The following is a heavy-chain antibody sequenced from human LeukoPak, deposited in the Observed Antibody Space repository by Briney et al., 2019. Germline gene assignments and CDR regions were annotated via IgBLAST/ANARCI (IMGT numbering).Heavy chain of an antibody. J-gene: IGHJ4*02. CDR2: IKQDGSEK. CDR1: GFTFSSYW. V-gene: IGHV3-7*01. D-gene: IGHD3-3*01. Sequence: GGSLRLSCAASGFTFSSYWMSWVRQAPGKGLEWVANIKQDGSEKYYVDSVKGRFTISRDNAKNSLYLQMNFLRAEDTAVYYCARGPEPLSVFGVGYWGRGILVTVSS. CDR3: ARGPEPLSVFGVGY.